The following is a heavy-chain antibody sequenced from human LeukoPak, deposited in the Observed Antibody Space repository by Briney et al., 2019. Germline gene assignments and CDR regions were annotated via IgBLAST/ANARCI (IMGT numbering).Heavy chain of an antibody. CDR3: ARHSDYDFWSGGYYYYMDV. CDR2: IYPGDSDT. CDR1: GYSFTSYW. Sequence: GESLKISCKGSGYSFTSYWIGWVRQMPGKGLEWMGIIYPGDSDTRYSPSFQGQVTISADKSISTAYLQWSSLKASDTAMYYCARHSDYDFWSGGYYYYMDVWGKGTTVTVSS. D-gene: IGHD3-3*01. J-gene: IGHJ6*03. V-gene: IGHV5-51*01.